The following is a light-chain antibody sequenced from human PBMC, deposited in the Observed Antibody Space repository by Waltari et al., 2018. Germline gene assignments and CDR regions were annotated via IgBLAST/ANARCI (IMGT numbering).Light chain of an antibody. CDR1: QNINRS. CDR3: QQSYNTPLT. Sequence: DIQMTQSPSSLSASVGDTVTITCRASQNINRSLLWYQQQPGKAPKPLIYAASSLQRGVPSRFSASGSGTDFTLTISSLQPEDFASYHCQQSYNTPLTFGGGTRVYIK. CDR2: AAS. V-gene: IGKV1-39*01. J-gene: IGKJ4*01.